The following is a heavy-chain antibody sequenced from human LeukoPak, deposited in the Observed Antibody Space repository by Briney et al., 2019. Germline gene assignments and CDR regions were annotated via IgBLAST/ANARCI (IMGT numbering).Heavy chain of an antibody. CDR1: GGSISSSSYY. J-gene: IGHJ4*02. Sequence: TPETLSLTCTVSGGSISSSSYYWGWIRQPPGKGLEWIGSIYYSGSTYYNPSLKSRVTISVDTSKNQFSLKLSSVTAADTAVYYCARDKWLVRSFDYWGQGTLVTVSS. CDR2: IYYSGST. D-gene: IGHD6-19*01. V-gene: IGHV4-39*07. CDR3: ARDKWLVRSFDY.